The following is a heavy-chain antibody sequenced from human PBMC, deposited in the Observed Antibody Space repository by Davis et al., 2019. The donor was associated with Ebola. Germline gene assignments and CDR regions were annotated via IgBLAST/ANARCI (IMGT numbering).Heavy chain of an antibody. CDR3: ARVFVEEIGSPDY. CDR1: GFTFSSYW. CDR2: IKQDGSEK. J-gene: IGHJ4*02. D-gene: IGHD2-21*01. V-gene: IGHV3-7*01. Sequence: GGSLRLSCAASGFTFSSYWMSWVRQAPGKGLEWVANIKQDGSEKYYVDSVKGRFTISRDNAKNSLYLQMNSLRAEDTAVYYCARVFVEEIGSPDYWGQGTLVTVSS.